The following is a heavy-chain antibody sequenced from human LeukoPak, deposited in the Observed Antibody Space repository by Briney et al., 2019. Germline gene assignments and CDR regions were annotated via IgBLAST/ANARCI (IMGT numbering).Heavy chain of an antibody. CDR3: ARGLGGDASGYYFDS. J-gene: IGHJ4*02. V-gene: IGHV4-34*01. CDR1: GGSFKPYS. Sequence: SETLSLTCDVFGGSFKPYSWSWIRQSPGKGLEWIVEINHSGSTNYNPSLKDRLTIFLDPSKKQFSLSLRHVTAADTAVFYCARGLGGDASGYYFDSWGQGTLVTVSS. D-gene: IGHD3-22*01. CDR2: INHSGST.